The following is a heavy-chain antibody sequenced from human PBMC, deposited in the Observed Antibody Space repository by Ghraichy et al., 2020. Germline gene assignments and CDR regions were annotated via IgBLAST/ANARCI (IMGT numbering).Heavy chain of an antibody. D-gene: IGHD1-7*01. CDR2: IYYSGST. V-gene: IGHV4-39*01. CDR1: GGSISSSSYY. J-gene: IGHJ4*02. CDR3: ARLTGTTIDY. Sequence: SETLSLTCTVSGGSISSSSYYWGWIRQPPGKGLEWIGSIYYSGSTYYNPSLKSRVTISVDTSKNQFSLKLRSVTAADTAVYYCARLTGTTIDYWGQGTLVTVSS.